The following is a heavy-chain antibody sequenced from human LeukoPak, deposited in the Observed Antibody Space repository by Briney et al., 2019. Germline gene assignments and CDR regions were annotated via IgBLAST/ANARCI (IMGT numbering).Heavy chain of an antibody. D-gene: IGHD2-15*01. J-gene: IGHJ4*02. CDR1: GYTFTGYY. CDR3: ARDPTMVAASSLSDY. V-gene: IGHV1-2*02. Sequence: ASVKVSCKASGYTFTGYYMHWVRQAPGQGPEWMGWINPNSGGTNYAQKFQGRVTMTRDTSISTAYMELSRLRSDDTAVYYCARDPTMVAASSLSDYWGQGTLVTVSS. CDR2: INPNSGGT.